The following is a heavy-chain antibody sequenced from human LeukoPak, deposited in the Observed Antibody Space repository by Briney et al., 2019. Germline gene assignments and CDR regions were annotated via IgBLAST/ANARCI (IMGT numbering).Heavy chain of an antibody. CDR1: GGSISSYF. CDR2: ISYIGST. CDR3: ARDNYRGVTNFDP. Sequence: SETLSLTCTVSGGSISSYFWSWFRQPPGKGLEWIGDISYIGSTNYNPSLKGRVTISVDPSKNQFSLRLSSVTAADTAVYYCARDNYRGVTNFDPWGQGTLVTVSS. J-gene: IGHJ5*02. V-gene: IGHV4-59*01. D-gene: IGHD3-10*01.